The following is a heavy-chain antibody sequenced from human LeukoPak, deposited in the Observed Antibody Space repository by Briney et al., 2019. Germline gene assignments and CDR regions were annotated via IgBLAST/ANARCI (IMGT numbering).Heavy chain of an antibody. CDR3: AKESTGRWNLNP. CDR1: GFTFSNYG. CDR2: LSNDGNSQ. V-gene: IGHV3-30*18. D-gene: IGHD1-1*01. J-gene: IGHJ5*02. Sequence: PGGSLRLSCAASGFTFSNYGMHWVRQAPGKGLEWVAVLSNDGNSQHYADSVKGRFSISRDNSKNKLYLQLDSLRAEDTAVYYCAKESTGRWNLNPWGQGTPVTVSS.